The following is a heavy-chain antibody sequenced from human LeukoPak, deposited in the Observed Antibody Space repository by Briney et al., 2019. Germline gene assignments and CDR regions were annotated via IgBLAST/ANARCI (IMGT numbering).Heavy chain of an antibody. Sequence: GGSLRLSCAASGFTFSSYSMNWVRQAPGKGLVWVSRINSDGSSTSYADSVKGRFTISRDNAKNTLYLQMNSLRAEDTAVYYCARGLVPAAMLEGWRDYMDVWGKGTTVTVSS. J-gene: IGHJ6*03. V-gene: IGHV3-74*01. CDR1: GFTFSSYS. CDR3: ARGLVPAAMLEGWRDYMDV. D-gene: IGHD2-2*01. CDR2: INSDGSST.